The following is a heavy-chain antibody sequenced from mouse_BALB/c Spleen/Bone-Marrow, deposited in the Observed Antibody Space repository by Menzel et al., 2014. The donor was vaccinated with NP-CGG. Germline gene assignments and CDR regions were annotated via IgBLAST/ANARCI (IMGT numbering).Heavy chain of an antibody. J-gene: IGHJ3*01. Sequence: EVQLQQSGPELEKPGASVKISCKASGYSFTGYNMNWVKQNNGKSLEWIGNIDPSYGGISYNQKFKGKATLTVDKSSNTAYMQLKSLTSEDSAVYYCAISIEYRSLDYWGQGALVTVSA. D-gene: IGHD2-14*01. CDR3: AISIEYRSLDY. CDR1: GYSFTGYN. CDR2: IDPSYGGI. V-gene: IGHV1-39*01.